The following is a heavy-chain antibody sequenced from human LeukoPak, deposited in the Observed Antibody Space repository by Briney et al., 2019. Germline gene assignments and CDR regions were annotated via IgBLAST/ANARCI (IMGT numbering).Heavy chain of an antibody. V-gene: IGHV4-59*01. Sequence: SETLSLTCTVSGGSISSYYWSRIRQPPGKGLEWIGYIYYSGSTNYNPSLKSRVTISVDTSKNQFSLKLSSVTAADTAVYYCARAIDTSVGAFDIWGQGTMVTVSS. D-gene: IGHD2-15*01. CDR3: ARAIDTSVGAFDI. CDR2: IYYSGST. J-gene: IGHJ3*02. CDR1: GGSISSYY.